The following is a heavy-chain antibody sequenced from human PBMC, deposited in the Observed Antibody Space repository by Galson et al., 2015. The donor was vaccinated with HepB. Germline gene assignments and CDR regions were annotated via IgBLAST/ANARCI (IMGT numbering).Heavy chain of an antibody. V-gene: IGHV1-8*01. CDR2: MNPNSGNT. Sequence: SVKVSCKASGYTFTSYDINWVRQATGQGLEWMGWMNPNSGNTGYAQKFQGRVTMTRNTSISTAYMELSSLRSEDTAVYYCARGFTLNIAAAGSPPPPSYMDVWGKGTTVTVSS. J-gene: IGHJ6*03. D-gene: IGHD6-13*01. CDR1: GYTFTSYD. CDR3: ARGFTLNIAAAGSPPPPSYMDV.